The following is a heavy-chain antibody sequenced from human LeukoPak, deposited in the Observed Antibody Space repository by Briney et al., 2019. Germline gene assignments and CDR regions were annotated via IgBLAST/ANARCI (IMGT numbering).Heavy chain of an antibody. CDR3: ARGYCSSTSCYFSGVY. J-gene: IGHJ4*02. D-gene: IGHD2-2*01. V-gene: IGHV1-3*01. CDR2: INAGNGNT. CDR1: GYTFTSYA. Sequence: ASVKVSCKASGYTFTSYAMHWVRQAPGQWLEWMGWINAGNGNTKYSQKFQGRVTITRDTSASTAYMELSSLRSEDTAVYYCARGYCSSTSCYFSGVYWGQGTLVTVSS.